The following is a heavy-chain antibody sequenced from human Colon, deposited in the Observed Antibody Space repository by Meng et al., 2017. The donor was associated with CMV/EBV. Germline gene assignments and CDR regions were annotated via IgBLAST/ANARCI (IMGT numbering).Heavy chain of an antibody. CDR1: GFTFNTYG. Sequence: GESLKISCAASGFTFNTYGMNWVRQAPGKGLEWVSSISGNTHTMYYADSVKGRFTISRDNAKNSVYLQINSLRADDTAVYYCARDFRVAVPGSRGNSYYGMDVWGQGTTVTVSS. D-gene: IGHD3-22*01. CDR2: ISGNTHTM. V-gene: IGHV3-48*04. CDR3: ARDFRVAVPGSRGNSYYGMDV. J-gene: IGHJ6*02.